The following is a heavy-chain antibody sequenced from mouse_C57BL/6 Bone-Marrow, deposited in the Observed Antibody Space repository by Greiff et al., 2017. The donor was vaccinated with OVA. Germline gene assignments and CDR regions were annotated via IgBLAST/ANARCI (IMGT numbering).Heavy chain of an antibody. J-gene: IGHJ4*01. D-gene: IGHD4-1*01. Sequence: VQLQQSGAELVRPGTSVKVSCKASGYAFTNYLIAWVKQRPGQGLEWIGVLNPGSGGTNYTEKFKGKATLTADKSSSTAYMQLSSLTSEDSAVDFCARLGGTNYYAMDYWGQGTSVTVSS. V-gene: IGHV1-54*01. CDR2: LNPGSGGT. CDR3: ARLGGTNYYAMDY. CDR1: GYAFTNYL.